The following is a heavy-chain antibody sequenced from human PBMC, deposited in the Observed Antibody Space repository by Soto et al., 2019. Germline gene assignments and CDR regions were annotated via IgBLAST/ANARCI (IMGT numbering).Heavy chain of an antibody. Sequence: QVQLLQSGAEVKKPGASVKVSCKASGYMFNTYGITWVRQAPGQGLEWMGWISVYNGNIDYAQKFEGRVTMTIDTSTSTAYMELKSLTSDDTAVYYCARTYGSGDYFLPFEYGGQGTPVSVSS. CDR1: GYMFNTYG. CDR2: ISVYNGNI. J-gene: IGHJ4*02. CDR3: ARTYGSGDYFLPFEY. D-gene: IGHD3-10*01. V-gene: IGHV1-18*01.